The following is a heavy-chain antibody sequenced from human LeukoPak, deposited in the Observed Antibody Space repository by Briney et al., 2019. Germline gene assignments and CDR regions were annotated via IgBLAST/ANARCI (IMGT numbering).Heavy chain of an antibody. CDR1: GGSISSSSYY. J-gene: IGHJ4*02. Sequence: PSETLSLTCTVSGGSISSSSYYWGWIRQPPGKGLEWIGSIYYSGSTYYNPSLKSRVTISVDTSKNQFSLKLSSVTAADTAVYYCARGAWTVAGFRDYWGQGTLVTVSS. CDR3: ARGAWTVAGFRDY. V-gene: IGHV4-39*07. CDR2: IYYSGST. D-gene: IGHD6-19*01.